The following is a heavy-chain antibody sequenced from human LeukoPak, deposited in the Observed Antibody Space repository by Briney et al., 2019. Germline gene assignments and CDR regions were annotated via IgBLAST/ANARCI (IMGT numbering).Heavy chain of an antibody. J-gene: IGHJ4*02. CDR1: GGSISSYY. Sequence: SETLSLTCTVSGGSISSYYWSWIRQPAGKGLEWIGRIYTSGSTNYNPSLRSRVTMSVDTSKNQFSLKLSSVTGADTAVYYCARDKGVRDYVWGSYRYYFDYWGQGTLVTVSS. CDR2: IYTSGST. CDR3: ARDKGVRDYVWGSYRYYFDY. V-gene: IGHV4-4*07. D-gene: IGHD3-16*02.